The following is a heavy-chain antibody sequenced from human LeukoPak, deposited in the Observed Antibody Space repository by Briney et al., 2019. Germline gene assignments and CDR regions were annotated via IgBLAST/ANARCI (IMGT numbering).Heavy chain of an antibody. J-gene: IGHJ4*02. D-gene: IGHD2-21*01. CDR3: ARHRFASPLDS. CDR1: GGSTSSSY. Sequence: SETLSLTCTVSGGSTSSSYWSWIRQPPGKGLEWIGYIFHTGDSNHNPSLKRRVSISLDTSRDQITLRLTSVTAADTAVYYCARHRFASPLDSWGQGTLVTVSS. V-gene: IGHV4-59*08. CDR2: IFHTGDS.